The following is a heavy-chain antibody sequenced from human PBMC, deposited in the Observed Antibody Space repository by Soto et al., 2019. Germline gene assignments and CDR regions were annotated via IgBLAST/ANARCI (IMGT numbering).Heavy chain of an antibody. D-gene: IGHD3-10*02. CDR3: ARCSTRRGDAFDI. Sequence: ETLASTFTVSGGSIRAYHWSWIRQSPGKVLELIGSISHSGITKYNPSLKSRVTLSEDTSNNQISLKVNSVTAADTALYYCARCSTRRGDAFDIWCQGPMVPV. J-gene: IGHJ3*02. V-gene: IGHV4-59*01. CDR2: ISHSGIT. CDR1: GGSIRAYH.